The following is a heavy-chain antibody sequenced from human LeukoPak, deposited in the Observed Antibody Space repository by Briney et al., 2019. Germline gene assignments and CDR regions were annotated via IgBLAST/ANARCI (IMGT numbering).Heavy chain of an antibody. Sequence: GGSLRLSCAASVFTFSSYAMSWVRQAPGKGLEWVSAISGSGGSTYYADSVKGRFTISRDNSKNTLYLQMNSLRAEDTAVYYCAKGSHYYDSSGYYRDYWGQGTLVTVSS. D-gene: IGHD3-22*01. V-gene: IGHV3-23*01. CDR3: AKGSHYYDSSGYYRDY. CDR1: VFTFSSYA. J-gene: IGHJ4*02. CDR2: ISGSGGST.